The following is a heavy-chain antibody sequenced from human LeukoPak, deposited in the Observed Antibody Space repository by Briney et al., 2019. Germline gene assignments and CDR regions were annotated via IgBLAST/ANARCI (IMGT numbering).Heavy chain of an antibody. J-gene: IGHJ4*02. CDR3: ARDLGKYQLLYDY. CDR1: GFTFSSYW. V-gene: IGHV3-21*01. D-gene: IGHD2-2*02. CDR2: ISSSSSYI. Sequence: GGSLRLSCAASGFTFSSYWMSWVRQAPGKGLEWVSSISSSSSYIYYADSVKGRFTISRDNAKNSLYLQMNSLRAEDTAVYYCARDLGKYQLLYDYWGQGTLVTVSS.